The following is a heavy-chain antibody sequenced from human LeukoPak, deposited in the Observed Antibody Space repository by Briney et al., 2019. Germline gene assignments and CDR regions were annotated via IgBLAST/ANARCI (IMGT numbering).Heavy chain of an antibody. CDR2: IDAYSGGT. Sequence: ASVKVSCKASGGTFSSYAISWVRQAPGQGLEWMGWIDAYSGGTIYAQKFQGRLTMTRDTSITTAYLELTRLISDDTAVYYCAREESVATIYYYYYAKDVWGQGTTVTVSS. CDR1: GGTFSSYA. J-gene: IGHJ6*02. CDR3: AREESVATIYYYYYAKDV. D-gene: IGHD5-24*01. V-gene: IGHV1-2*02.